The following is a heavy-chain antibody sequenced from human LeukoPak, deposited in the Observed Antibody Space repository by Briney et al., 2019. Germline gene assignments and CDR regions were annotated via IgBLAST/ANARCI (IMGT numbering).Heavy chain of an antibody. CDR3: ARAFRPRITMVRGVKYYFDY. J-gene: IGHJ4*02. V-gene: IGHV4-39*07. Sequence: KPSETLSLTCTVSGGSVSSGSYYWSWIRQPPGKGLEWIGEINHSGSTNYNPSLKSRVTISVDTSKNQFSLKLSSVTAADTAVYYCARAFRPRITMVRGVKYYFDYWGQGTLVTVSS. CDR2: INHSGST. D-gene: IGHD3-10*01. CDR1: GGSVSSGSYY.